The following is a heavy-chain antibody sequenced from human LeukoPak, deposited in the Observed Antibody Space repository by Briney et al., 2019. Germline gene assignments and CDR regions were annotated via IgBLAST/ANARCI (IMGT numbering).Heavy chain of an antibody. CDR1: DGSFSGYY. J-gene: IGHJ4*02. CDR2: INHSGST. CDR3: ARGLNDSWTGENY. D-gene: IGHD3-3*01. V-gene: IGHV4-34*01. Sequence: SETLSLTCAVYDGSFSGYYWSWIRRPPGKGLEWIGEINHSGSTNYNPSLKSRVTISLDTSKSQFSLKVRYVTAADTAVYYCARGLNDSWTGENYWGQGTLVTVSS.